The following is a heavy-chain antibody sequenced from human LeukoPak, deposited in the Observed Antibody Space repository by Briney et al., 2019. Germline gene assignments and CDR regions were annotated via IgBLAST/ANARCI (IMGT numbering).Heavy chain of an antibody. V-gene: IGHV1-2*02. Sequence: GASVKVSCKASGYTFTGYYMHWVRQAPGQGLEWMGWINPNSGGTNYAQRFQGRVTMTRDTSISTAYMELSRLRSDDTAVYYCALPGNYPSGPQFDYWGQGTLVTVSS. CDR3: ALPGNYPSGPQFDY. CDR1: GYTFTGYY. J-gene: IGHJ4*02. CDR2: INPNSGGT. D-gene: IGHD1-7*01.